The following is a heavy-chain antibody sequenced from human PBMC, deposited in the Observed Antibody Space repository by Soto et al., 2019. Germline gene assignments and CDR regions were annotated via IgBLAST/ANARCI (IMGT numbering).Heavy chain of an antibody. CDR3: ACIFSGGYGYGFYYYGMDV. D-gene: IGHD5-18*01. J-gene: IGHJ6*02. CDR1: GGSIRRTRLY. CDR2: IYYSGST. V-gene: IGHV4-39*01. Sequence: SETLSLTATVSGGSIRRTRLYWVRIRQPPGKGLEWIGSIYYSGSTYYNPSLKSRVTISVDTSKNQFSLKLSSVTAADTAVYYCACIFSGGYGYGFYYYGMDVWGQGTTVT.